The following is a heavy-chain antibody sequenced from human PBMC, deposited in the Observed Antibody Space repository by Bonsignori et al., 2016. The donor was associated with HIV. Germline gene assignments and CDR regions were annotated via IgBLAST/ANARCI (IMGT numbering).Heavy chain of an antibody. V-gene: IGHV4-61*02. D-gene: IGHD4-23*01. CDR3: ARGGDGGNGAEYFQH. J-gene: IGHJ1*01. Sequence: WIRQPPGKGLEWIGRIYTSGSTNYNPSLKSRVTISVDTSKNQFSLKLSSVTAADTAVYYCARGGDGGNGAEYFQHWGQGTLVTVSS. CDR2: IYTSGST.